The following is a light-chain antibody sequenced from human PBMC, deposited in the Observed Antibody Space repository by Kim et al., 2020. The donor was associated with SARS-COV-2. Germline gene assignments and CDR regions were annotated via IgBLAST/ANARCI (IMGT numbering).Light chain of an antibody. CDR3: QQYITWPLT. CDR2: GAS. Sequence: VSPGDGATLSCRASQTVSRNLAWYQQKPGQAPRLLVYGASTRATGIPARFSGSGSETEFTLTFSSLQSEDFAVYYCQQYITWPLTFGGGTKVDIK. V-gene: IGKV3-15*01. CDR1: QTVSRN. J-gene: IGKJ4*01.